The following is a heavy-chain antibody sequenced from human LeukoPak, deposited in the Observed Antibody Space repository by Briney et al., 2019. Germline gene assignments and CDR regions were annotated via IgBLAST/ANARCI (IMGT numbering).Heavy chain of an antibody. CDR3: AKELLWFGELYPFEF. CDR2: IKQDGSEK. V-gene: IGHV3-7*01. Sequence: GGSLRLSCAASGFTFSAYWMGWVRQAPGKGLEWVANIKQDGSEKYYVDSVKGRFTIYRDNAKNSLYLQMNSLRAEDTAVYYCAKELLWFGELYPFEFWGQGTLVTVSS. CDR1: GFTFSAYW. J-gene: IGHJ4*02. D-gene: IGHD3-10*01.